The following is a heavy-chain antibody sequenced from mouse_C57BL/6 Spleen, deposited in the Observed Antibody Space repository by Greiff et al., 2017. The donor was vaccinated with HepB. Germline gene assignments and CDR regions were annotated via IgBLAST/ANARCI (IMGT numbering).Heavy chain of an antibody. CDR3: ARSPQGGRFAY. V-gene: IGHV1-52*01. CDR1: GYTFTSYW. Sequence: VKLQQPGAELVRPGSSVKLSCKASGYTFTSYWMHWVKQRPIQGLEWIGNIDPSDSETHYNQKFKDKATLTVDKSSSTAYMQLSSLTSEDSAVYYCARSPQGGRFAYWGQGTLVTVSA. J-gene: IGHJ3*01. CDR2: IDPSDSET.